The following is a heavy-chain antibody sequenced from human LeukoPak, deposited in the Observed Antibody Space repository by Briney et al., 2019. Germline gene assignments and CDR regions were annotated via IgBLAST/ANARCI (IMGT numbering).Heavy chain of an antibody. CDR1: GGTFSNYA. J-gene: IGHJ6*04. CDR2: IIPIFGTA. Sequence: ASVKVSFKASGGTFSNYAISWVRQAPGQGREGMGGIIPIFGTANYAQKFQGRVTITADKSTSTAYMELSSLRSEDTAVYYCARAAGPRYCSSTSCRNDYYYGMDVWGKGTTVTVSS. D-gene: IGHD2-2*01. V-gene: IGHV1-69*06. CDR3: ARAAGPRYCSSTSCRNDYYYGMDV.